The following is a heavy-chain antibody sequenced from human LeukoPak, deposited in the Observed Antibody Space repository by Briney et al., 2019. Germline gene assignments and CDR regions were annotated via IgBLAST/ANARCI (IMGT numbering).Heavy chain of an antibody. CDR1: RFTFSIYD. V-gene: IGHV3-48*01. Sequence: GGSLRLSCAASRFTFSIYDMNWVRQAPGKGLGWVSYISSSSSTIYYADSVKGRFTISRDNAKNSLYLQMNSLRAEDTAVYYCAKRYCSGGSCYPDYWGQGTLVTVSS. J-gene: IGHJ4*02. D-gene: IGHD2-15*01. CDR2: ISSSSSTI. CDR3: AKRYCSGGSCYPDY.